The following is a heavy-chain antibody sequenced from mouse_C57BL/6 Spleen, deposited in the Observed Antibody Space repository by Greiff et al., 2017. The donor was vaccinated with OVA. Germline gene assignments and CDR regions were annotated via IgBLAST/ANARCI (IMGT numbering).Heavy chain of an antibody. J-gene: IGHJ4*01. CDR1: GFTFSDYY. Sequence: DVKLVESEGGLVQPGSSMKLSCTASGFTFSDYYMAWVRQVPEKGLEWVANINYDGSSTYYLDSLKSRFIISRDNAKNILYLQMSSLKSEDTATYYCARGGRPDYYAMDYWGQGTSVTVSS. CDR2: INYDGSST. V-gene: IGHV5-16*01. CDR3: ARGGRPDYYAMDY.